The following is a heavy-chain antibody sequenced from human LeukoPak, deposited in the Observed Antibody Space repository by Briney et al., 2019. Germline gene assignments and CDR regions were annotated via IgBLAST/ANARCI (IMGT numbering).Heavy chain of an antibody. Sequence: GGSLRLSCAASGFTFSSYEMNWVRQAPGKGLEWVSYISSSASGIYYADSVKGRFTISRDNAKNSLYLQMNSLRAEDTAVYYCARGPTISETGYFDYWGQGTLVTVSS. V-gene: IGHV3-48*03. CDR2: ISSSASGI. D-gene: IGHD1-1*01. CDR1: GFTFSSYE. J-gene: IGHJ4*03. CDR3: ARGPTISETGYFDY.